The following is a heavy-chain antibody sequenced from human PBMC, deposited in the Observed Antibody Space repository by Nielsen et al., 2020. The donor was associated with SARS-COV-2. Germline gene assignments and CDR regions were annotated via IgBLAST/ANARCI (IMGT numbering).Heavy chain of an antibody. V-gene: IGHV1-18*01. CDR1: GYTFTNYG. CDR3: AESVYYYGSGSFLMDV. J-gene: IGHJ6*02. D-gene: IGHD3-10*01. CDR2: ISAHNGNT. Sequence: ASVKVSCKASGYTFTNYGISWVRQAPGQGLEWMGWISAHNGNTKYVQKLQGRVTMTTDTSTSTAHMELRSLRSDDTAVYYCAESVYYYGSGSFLMDVWGQGTTVTVSS.